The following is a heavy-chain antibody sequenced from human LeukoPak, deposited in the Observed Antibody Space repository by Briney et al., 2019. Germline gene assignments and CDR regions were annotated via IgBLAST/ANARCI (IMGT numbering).Heavy chain of an antibody. CDR3: ARRSISGNSWDYFDY. CDR1: GGSISSSSYY. CDR2: IYYSGST. D-gene: IGHD4-23*01. V-gene: IGHV4-39*07. Sequence: SETLSLTCTVSGGSISSSSYYWGWIRQPPGKGLEWIGSIYYSGSTYYNPSLKSRVTISVDTSKNQFSLKLRSVTAADTAVYYCARRSISGNSWDYFDYWGQGTLVTVSS. J-gene: IGHJ4*02.